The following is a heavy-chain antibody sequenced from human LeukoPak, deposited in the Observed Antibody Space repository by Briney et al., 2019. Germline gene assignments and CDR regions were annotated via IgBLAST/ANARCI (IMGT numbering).Heavy chain of an antibody. D-gene: IGHD2-2*01. Sequence: GRSLRLSCTASRFTSVITFSRYTMHRVRQAPGKGLEWVAVVSHDGSNKYDADSVKGRFTISRDNSKNTVYLQMNSLRAEDTAVYDCARGVVPTPDTDAFDIWGRGTMVTVSS. CDR3: ARGVVPTPDTDAFDI. J-gene: IGHJ3*02. V-gene: IGHV3-30-3*01. CDR2: VSHDGSNK. CDR1: RFTSVITFSRYT.